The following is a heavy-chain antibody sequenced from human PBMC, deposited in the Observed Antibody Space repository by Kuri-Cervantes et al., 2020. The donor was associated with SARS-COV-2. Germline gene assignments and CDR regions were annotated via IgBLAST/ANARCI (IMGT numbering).Heavy chain of an antibody. CDR3: ARHDY. J-gene: IGHJ4*02. Sequence: SETLSLTCTVSGGSISSGGYYWGWIRQPPGKGLEFIGTIYHDGRTYYNTSLKSRVTISVDTSKNQFSLKLSSVTAADTAVYYCARHDYWGQRTLVTVSS. CDR2: IYHDGRT. V-gene: IGHV4-39*01. CDR1: GGSISSGGYY.